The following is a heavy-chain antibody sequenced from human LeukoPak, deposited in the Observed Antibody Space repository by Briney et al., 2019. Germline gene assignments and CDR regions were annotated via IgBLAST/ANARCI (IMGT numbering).Heavy chain of an antibody. CDR2: FDPEDGET. J-gene: IGHJ4*02. CDR1: GYTLTELS. CDR3: ATGHCSSTSCFRLGY. Sequence: GASVKVSCKVSGYTLTELSMHWVRQAPGKGLEWMGGFDPEDGETIYAQKFQGRVTMTEDTSTDTAYMELSSLRSEDTAVYYCATGHCSSTSCFRLGYWGQGTLVTVSS. V-gene: IGHV1-24*01. D-gene: IGHD2-2*01.